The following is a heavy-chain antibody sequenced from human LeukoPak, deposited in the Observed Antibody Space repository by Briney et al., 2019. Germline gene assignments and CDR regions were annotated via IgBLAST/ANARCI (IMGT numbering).Heavy chain of an antibody. CDR3: ARCQSGTYYPVYYYYMDV. CDR1: GFTFSDFY. J-gene: IGHJ6*03. Sequence: GGSLRLSCAASGFTFSDFYMSWIRQAPGKGLEWVSYISSSGSTTYYADSVKGRVTISRDNANNSLYLQMNSLRAEGTAVYYCARCQSGTYYPVYYYYMDVWGKGTTVTISS. CDR2: ISSSGSTT. D-gene: IGHD3-10*01. V-gene: IGHV3-11*04.